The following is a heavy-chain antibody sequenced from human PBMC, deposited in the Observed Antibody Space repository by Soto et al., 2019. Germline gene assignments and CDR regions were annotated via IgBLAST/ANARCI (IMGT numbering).Heavy chain of an antibody. Sequence: ASVKVSCKASGYTFTSYAMHWVRQAPGQRLEWMGWINAGNGNTKYSQKFQGRVTITRDTSASTAYMELSSLRSEDTAVYYCVRDATLPDKGYCSGGSCARVYYYYYMDVWGKGTTVTVSS. J-gene: IGHJ6*03. D-gene: IGHD2-15*01. V-gene: IGHV1-3*01. CDR1: GYTFTSYA. CDR2: INAGNGNT. CDR3: VRDATLPDKGYCSGGSCARVYYYYYMDV.